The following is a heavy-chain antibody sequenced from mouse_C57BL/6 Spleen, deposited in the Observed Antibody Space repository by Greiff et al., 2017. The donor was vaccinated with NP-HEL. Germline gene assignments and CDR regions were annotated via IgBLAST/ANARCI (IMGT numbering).Heavy chain of an antibody. CDR3: ARYGYDGGYFDV. Sequence: EVQLQESGPGLVKPSQSLSLTCSVTGYSITSGYYWNWIRQFPGNKLEWMGYISYDGSNNYNPSLKNRISITRDTSKNQFFLKLNSVTTEDTATYYCARYGYDGGYFDVWGTGTTVTVSS. J-gene: IGHJ1*03. D-gene: IGHD2-2*01. V-gene: IGHV3-6*01. CDR1: GYSITSGYY. CDR2: ISYDGSN.